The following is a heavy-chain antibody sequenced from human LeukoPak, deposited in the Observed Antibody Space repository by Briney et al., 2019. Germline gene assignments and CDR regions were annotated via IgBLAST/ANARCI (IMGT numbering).Heavy chain of an antibody. CDR3: ARRKGYMVQGVIISPHFDY. CDR2: INHSGST. CDR1: GGSFSGYY. Sequence: PSETLSLTCAVYGGSFSGYYWSWIRQPPGKGLEWIGEINHSGSTNYNPSLKSRVTISVDTSKNQFSLKLSSVTAADTAVYYCARRKGYMVQGVIISPHFDYWGQGTLVTVSS. V-gene: IGHV4-34*01. D-gene: IGHD3-10*01. J-gene: IGHJ4*02.